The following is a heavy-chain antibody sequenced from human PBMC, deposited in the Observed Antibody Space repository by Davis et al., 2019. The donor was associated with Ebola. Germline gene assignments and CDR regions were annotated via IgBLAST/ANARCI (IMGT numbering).Heavy chain of an antibody. J-gene: IGHJ2*01. D-gene: IGHD6-13*01. CDR3: ARRSSSWYFFDL. Sequence: GESLKISCKGSGYTFSRYWIGWVRQMPGKGLEWMGIIYPGDSDTRYSPSFQGQVTISADKSISTAYLQWSSLKASDTAMYYRARRSSSWYFFDLWGRGTLVTVSS. CDR2: IYPGDSDT. V-gene: IGHV5-51*01. CDR1: GYTFSRYW.